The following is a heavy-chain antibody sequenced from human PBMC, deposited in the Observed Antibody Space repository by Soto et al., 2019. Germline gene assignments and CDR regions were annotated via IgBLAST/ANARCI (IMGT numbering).Heavy chain of an antibody. J-gene: IGHJ4*02. CDR2: ISSSSSYI. D-gene: IGHD3-9*01. V-gene: IGHV3-21*01. CDR3: ARDGGFDIVTGIYIARYYFDY. CDR1: GFTFSSYS. Sequence: EVQLVESGGGLVKPGGSLRLSCAASGFTFSSYSMNWVRQAPGKGLEWVSSISSSSSYIYYADSVKGRFTISRDNAKNSLYLQMNSRRAEATAVYYCARDGGFDIVTGIYIARYYFDYWGQGTLVTVSS.